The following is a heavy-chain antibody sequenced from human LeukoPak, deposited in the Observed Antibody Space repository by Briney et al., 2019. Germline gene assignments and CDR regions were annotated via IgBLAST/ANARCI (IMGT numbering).Heavy chain of an antibody. CDR1: GLTFTNYP. CDR3: ANTARDDAFDI. J-gene: IGHJ3*02. V-gene: IGHV3-23*01. Sequence: GGSLRLSCAASGLTFTNYPMSWVRQAPGKGLEWVSGISNSGDTTYYADSVKGRFTISRDNSQNTLYLQMNSLRADDTALYYCANTARDDAFDIWGQGTMVTVSS. CDR2: ISNSGDTT.